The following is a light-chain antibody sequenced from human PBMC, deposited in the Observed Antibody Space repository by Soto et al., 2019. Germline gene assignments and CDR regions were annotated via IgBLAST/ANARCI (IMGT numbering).Light chain of an antibody. Sequence: QAVVTQEPSISVSPGGTVTLTCGLNSGSVSTSDYPSWYQQTPGQAPRTLIYGTDTRSSGVPDRFSGSIVGNKVALTITGAQAEDESDYYCVLYMTSGLRVFGGGTKLTVL. CDR2: GTD. J-gene: IGLJ3*02. V-gene: IGLV8-61*01. CDR1: SGSVSTSDY. CDR3: VLYMTSGLRV.